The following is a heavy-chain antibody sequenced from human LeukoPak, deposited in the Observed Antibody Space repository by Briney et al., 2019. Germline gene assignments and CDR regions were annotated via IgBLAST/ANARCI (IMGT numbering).Heavy chain of an antibody. D-gene: IGHD3-10*01. V-gene: IGHV3-53*01. CDR3: ARTSYRIGDLFFDN. CDR1: GFTVSSNY. Sequence: GGSLRLSCAASGFTVSSNYMNWVRQAPGKELEWVSVIYSGGNTYYADSVKGRFTISRDNSKNTLYLQMNSLRAEDTAVYYCARTSYRIGDLFFDNWGQGTLVTVSS. CDR2: IYSGGNT. J-gene: IGHJ4*02.